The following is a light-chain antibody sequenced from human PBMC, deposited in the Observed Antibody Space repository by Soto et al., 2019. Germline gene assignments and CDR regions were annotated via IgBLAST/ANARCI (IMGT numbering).Light chain of an antibody. Sequence: VMTQSPATLSVSPGERATLSCRASQSVSSNLAWYQQKPGQAPRLLIYGASTRATGIPARFSGSGSGTEFTLTISSLQSEDFAVYYCQQYNNWPRTFGQGTKVDIK. V-gene: IGKV3-15*01. CDR3: QQYNNWPRT. CDR1: QSVSSN. CDR2: GAS. J-gene: IGKJ1*01.